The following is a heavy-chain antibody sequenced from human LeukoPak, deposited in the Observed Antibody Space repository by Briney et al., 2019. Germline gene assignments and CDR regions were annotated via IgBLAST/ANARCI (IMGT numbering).Heavy chain of an antibody. Sequence: PGGSLRLSCAASGFTFSSYAMTWVRQAPGKGLEWVSAISGSGGSTYYADSVKGRFTISRDNSKNTLYLQMNSLRAEDTAVYYCAKDLGVPWGYCSGGSCPTDYWGQGTLVNVSS. D-gene: IGHD2-15*01. CDR3: AKDLGVPWGYCSGGSCPTDY. J-gene: IGHJ4*02. V-gene: IGHV3-23*01. CDR1: GFTFSSYA. CDR2: ISGSGGST.